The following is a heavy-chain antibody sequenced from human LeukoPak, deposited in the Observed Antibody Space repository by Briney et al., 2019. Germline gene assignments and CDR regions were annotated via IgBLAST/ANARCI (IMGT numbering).Heavy chain of an antibody. CDR3: ATYQLLLSRGIDY. J-gene: IGHJ4*02. CDR1: GDSISSGSHY. Sequence: SETLSLTCTVSGDSISSGSHYWSWIRQPAGKGLEWIGRINTSGSTNYNPSLKSRVTISVDTSKSQFSLKLSSVTAADTAVYYCATYQLLLSRGIDYWGQGTLVTVSS. V-gene: IGHV4-61*02. D-gene: IGHD2-2*01. CDR2: INTSGST.